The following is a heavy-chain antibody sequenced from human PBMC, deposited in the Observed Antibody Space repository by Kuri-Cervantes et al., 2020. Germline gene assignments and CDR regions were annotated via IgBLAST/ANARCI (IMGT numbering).Heavy chain of an antibody. D-gene: IGHD3-10*01. V-gene: IGHV4-34*01. CDR2: INNSGST. Sequence: SETLSLTCAVYGGSFSGYYWSWIRQLPGKVLEWIGEINNSGSTNYHPSSKNRVTISVDTSKNQFSLKLSSVTAADTAVYYCARGRGYYGSGIWFDAWGQGTMVTVSS. J-gene: IGHJ5*02. CDR3: ARGRGYYGSGIWFDA. CDR1: GGSFSGYY.